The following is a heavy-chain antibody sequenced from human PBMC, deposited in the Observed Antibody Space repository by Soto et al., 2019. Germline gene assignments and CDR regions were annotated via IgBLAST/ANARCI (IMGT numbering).Heavy chain of an antibody. Sequence: EVQLSGSGGGLVQPGGSLRLSCAASGFTFSSYAMSWVRQAPGKGLEWVSAISGSGDNTDYVDSVKGRFTISRDNSKNTLYLQMNSLRAEDTAVYYCAKDPLTVTPYFDYWGQGTLVTVSS. D-gene: IGHD4-17*01. J-gene: IGHJ4*02. CDR1: GFTFSSYA. CDR2: ISGSGDNT. V-gene: IGHV3-23*01. CDR3: AKDPLTVTPYFDY.